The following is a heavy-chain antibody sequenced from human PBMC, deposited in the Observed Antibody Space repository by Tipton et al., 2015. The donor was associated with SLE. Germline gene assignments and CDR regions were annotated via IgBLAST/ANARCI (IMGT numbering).Heavy chain of an antibody. D-gene: IGHD5-18*01. V-gene: IGHV4-61*01. CDR1: GGSISSGTYY. CDR3: ARISVDTTMAQRVDYGMDV. J-gene: IGHJ6*02. Sequence: TLSLTCTVSGGSISSGTYYWTWIRQPPGKGLEWIGSIFYTGSTTYNPSLKSRLTMSVDTPKNQFSLKLTSVTAADTAVYYCARISVDTTMAQRVDYGMDVWGQGTTVTVSS. CDR2: IFYTGST.